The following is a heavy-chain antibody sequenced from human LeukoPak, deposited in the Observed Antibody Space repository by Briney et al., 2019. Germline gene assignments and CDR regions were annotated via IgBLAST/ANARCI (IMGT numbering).Heavy chain of an antibody. CDR2: ISYDGSNK. V-gene: IGHV3-30-3*01. J-gene: IGHJ4*02. CDR3: ARDRWKNEYYFDY. CDR1: GFTFSSYA. Sequence: GGSLRLSCAASGFTFSSYAMHWVRQAPGKGLEWVAVISYDGSNKYYADSVKGRFTISRDNSKNTLYLQMSSLRAEDTAVYYCARDRWKNEYYFDYWGQGTLVTVSS. D-gene: IGHD1/OR15-1a*01.